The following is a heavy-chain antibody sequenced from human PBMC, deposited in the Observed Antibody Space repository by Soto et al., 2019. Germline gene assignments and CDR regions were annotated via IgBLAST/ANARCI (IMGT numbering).Heavy chain of an antibody. V-gene: IGHV3-23*01. CDR2: ISGSGDST. D-gene: IGHD3-16*02. Sequence: HPGGSLRLSCAASGFTFSSYAMSWVRQAPGRGLEWVSTISGSGDSTYYADSVKGRFTISRDNSKNTLYLQMNSLRAEDTAVYYCAKDGSYYDYVRGTYRYLFDNWGQGALVTVSS. CDR3: AKDGSYYDYVRGTYRYLFDN. J-gene: IGHJ4*02. CDR1: GFTFSSYA.